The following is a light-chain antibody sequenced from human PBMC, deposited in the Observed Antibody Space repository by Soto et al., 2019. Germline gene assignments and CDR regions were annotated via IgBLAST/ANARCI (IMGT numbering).Light chain of an antibody. CDR2: EVT. CDR3: CSYAGSSTYV. Sequence: QSVLTQPASVSWSPGQSITISCTGSSSDVGRYDLVSWYQQHPGKVPKLIIHEVTKRSSGLSNRFSGSKSGNTASLTISGLQAEDEADYYCCSYAGSSTYVFGTGTKGTVL. V-gene: IGLV2-23*02. J-gene: IGLJ1*01. CDR1: SSDVGRYDL.